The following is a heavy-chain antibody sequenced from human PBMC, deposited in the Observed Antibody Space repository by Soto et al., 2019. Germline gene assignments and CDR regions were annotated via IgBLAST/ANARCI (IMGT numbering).Heavy chain of an antibody. J-gene: IGHJ4*02. D-gene: IGHD3-16*01. V-gene: IGHV3-33*01. CDR2: IWYDGSNK. Sequence: QVQLVESGGGVVQPGRSLRLSCAASGFTFSNYGMHWVRQAPGKGLEWVAVIWYDGSNKYYADSVKGRFTISRDNSKNTLYLQMNSLRAKDTAVYYCTRDVRSTYFDYWGQGTLVTVSS. CDR3: TRDVRSTYFDY. CDR1: GFTFSNYG.